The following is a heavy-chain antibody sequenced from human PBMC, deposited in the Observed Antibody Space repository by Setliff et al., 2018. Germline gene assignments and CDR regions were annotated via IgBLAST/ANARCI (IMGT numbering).Heavy chain of an antibody. CDR3: ARDRGGGLFDY. J-gene: IGHJ4*02. D-gene: IGHD3-16*01. CDR2: IKQDGSEK. CDR1: GFTFRYYA. V-gene: IGHV3-7*03. Sequence: GGSLRLSCAASGFTFRYYAMRWVRQAPGKGLEWVANIKQDGSEKYYVDSVKGRFTISRDNAKNSLYLQMDSLRAEDTAVYYCARDRGGGLFDYWGQGTLVTVSS.